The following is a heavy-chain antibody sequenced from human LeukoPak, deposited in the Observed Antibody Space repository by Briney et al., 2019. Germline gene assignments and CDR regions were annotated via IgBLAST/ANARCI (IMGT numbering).Heavy chain of an antibody. J-gene: IGHJ1*01. CDR2: IRSKAYGGTT. Sequence: GGSLRLSCTASGFTFGDYARSWVRQAPGKGLEWVGFIRSKAYGGTTEYAASVKGRFTISRDDSKSIAYLQMNSLKTEDTAVYYCTRVVVPAAIHAEYFQHWGQGTLVTVSS. D-gene: IGHD2-2*01. V-gene: IGHV3-49*04. CDR1: GFTFGDYA. CDR3: TRVVVPAAIHAEYFQH.